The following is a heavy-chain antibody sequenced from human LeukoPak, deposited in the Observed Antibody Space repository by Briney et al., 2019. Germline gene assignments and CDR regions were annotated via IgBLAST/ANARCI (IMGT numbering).Heavy chain of an antibody. V-gene: IGHV3-48*02. J-gene: IGHJ4*02. D-gene: IGHD4-11*01. CDR1: GLTFSSFS. CDR2: ISSTGSTI. CDR3: ARDLISGDYTFDY. Sequence: GGSLRLSCAVSGLTFSSFSMNWVRQAPGKGLEWVSYISSTGSTIYYANSVKGRFTVSRDNAKHSLYLQMNNLRDEDTAVYYCARDLISGDYTFDYWGQGALVAVSS.